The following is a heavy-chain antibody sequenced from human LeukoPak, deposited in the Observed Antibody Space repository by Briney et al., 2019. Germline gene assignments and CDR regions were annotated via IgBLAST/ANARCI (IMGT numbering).Heavy chain of an antibody. J-gene: IGHJ5*02. CDR2: IYPGDSDT. CDR3: ARPGGDDYGDYGWFDP. V-gene: IGHV5-51*01. D-gene: IGHD4-17*01. Sequence: GESLKISCEGSGYSFTSYWIGWVRQMPGKGLEWMGIIYPGDSDTRYSPSFQGQVTISADKSISTAYLQWSSLKASDTAMYYCARPGGDDYGDYGWFDPWGQGTLVTVSS. CDR1: GYSFTSYW.